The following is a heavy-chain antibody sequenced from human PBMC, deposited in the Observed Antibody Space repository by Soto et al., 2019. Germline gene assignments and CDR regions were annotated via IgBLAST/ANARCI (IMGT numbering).Heavy chain of an antibody. V-gene: IGHV3-23*01. CDR1: GFTFSSFA. Sequence: GGSLRLSCAASGFTFSSFAMSWVRQAPGKGLERVSGIIGSGGGTYYADSVKGRFTILRDNSKNTLDLQMNSLRVEDTAVYYCARAGLCSSPRCVIYYYYGMDVWGPGTTVTVSS. CDR3: ARAGLCSSPRCVIYYYYGMDV. D-gene: IGHD2-2*01. J-gene: IGHJ6*02. CDR2: IIGSGGGT.